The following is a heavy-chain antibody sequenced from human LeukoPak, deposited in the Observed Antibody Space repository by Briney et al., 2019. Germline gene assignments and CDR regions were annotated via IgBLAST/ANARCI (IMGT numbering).Heavy chain of an antibody. CDR2: IYTSGST. D-gene: IGHD3-3*01. CDR3: ARGETTIFGVVIGP. Sequence: PSQTLSLTCTVSGGSISSGSYYWSWIRQPAGKGLEWIGRIYTSGSTNYNPSLKSRVTISVDTCKNQFSLKLSSVTAADTAVYYCARGETTIFGVVIGPWGQGTLVTVSS. V-gene: IGHV4-61*02. J-gene: IGHJ5*02. CDR1: GGSISSGSYY.